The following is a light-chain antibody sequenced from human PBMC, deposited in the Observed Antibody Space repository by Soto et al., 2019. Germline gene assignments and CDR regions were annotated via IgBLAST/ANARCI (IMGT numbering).Light chain of an antibody. V-gene: IGKV1-27*01. CDR3: QKYNSAPRT. J-gene: IGKJ1*01. CDR2: AAS. CDR1: QSISSW. Sequence: DIQMTQSPSTLSASVGDRVTITCRASQSISSWLAWYQQKPGKVPKLLIYAASTLQSGVPSRFSGSGSGTDFTLPISRLQPEDVETYYCQKYNSAPRTFGQGTKVDIK.